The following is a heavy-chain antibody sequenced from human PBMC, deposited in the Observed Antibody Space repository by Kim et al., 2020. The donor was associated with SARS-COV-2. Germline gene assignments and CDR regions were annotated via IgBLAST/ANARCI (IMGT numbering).Heavy chain of an antibody. D-gene: IGHD6-19*01. CDR1: GGSISSGGYS. J-gene: IGHJ4*02. CDR3: ASSHGYSSGRRAYYYFDY. CDR2: IYHSGST. V-gene: IGHV4-30-2*01. Sequence: SETLSLTCAVSGGSISSGGYSWSWIRQPPGKGLEWIGYIYHSGSTYYNPSLKSRVTISVDRSKNQFSLKLSSVTAADTAVYYCASSHGYSSGRRAYYYFDYWGQGTLVTVSS.